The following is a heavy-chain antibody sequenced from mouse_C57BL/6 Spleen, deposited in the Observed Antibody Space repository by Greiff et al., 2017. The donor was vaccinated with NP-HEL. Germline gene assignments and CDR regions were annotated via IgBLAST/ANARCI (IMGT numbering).Heavy chain of an antibody. CDR3: ARQGDYYGSSPRAMDY. J-gene: IGHJ4*01. D-gene: IGHD1-1*01. CDR2: ISSGGSYT. V-gene: IGHV5-6*02. Sequence: EVKLEESGGDLVKPGGSLKLSCAASGFTFSSYGMSWVRQTPDKRLEWVATISSGGSYTYYPDSVKGRFTISRDNAKNTLYLQMSSLKSEDTAMYYCARQGDYYGSSPRAMDYWGQGTSVTVSS. CDR1: GFTFSSYG.